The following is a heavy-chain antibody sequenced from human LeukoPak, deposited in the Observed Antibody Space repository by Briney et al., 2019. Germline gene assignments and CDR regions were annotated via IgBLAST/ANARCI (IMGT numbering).Heavy chain of an antibody. J-gene: IGHJ5*02. Sequence: PSETLSLTCAVYGGSFSGYYWSWIRQPPGKGLEWIGEINHSGSTNYNPSLKSQVTISVDTSKNQFSLKLSSVTAADTAVYYCARPLVRQANWFDPWGQGTLVTVSS. CDR3: ARPLVRQANWFDP. CDR2: INHSGST. V-gene: IGHV4-34*01. CDR1: GGSFSGYY. D-gene: IGHD6-13*01.